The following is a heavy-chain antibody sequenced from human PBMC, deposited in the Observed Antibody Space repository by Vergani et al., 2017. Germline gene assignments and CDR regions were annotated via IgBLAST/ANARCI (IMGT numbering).Heavy chain of an antibody. CDR1: GYTFTSFA. Sequence: QVQLVQSGSELKKPGASVKVPCKASGYTFTSFAMNRARQAPGQGLEWMGWFNTNTGNPTYAQGFTGQFVFSLDTPVSTAYLQISSLKAEDTAVYYCATLRDYYGMDVWGQGTTVTVSS. CDR2: FNTNTGNP. CDR3: ATLRDYYGMDV. V-gene: IGHV7-4-1*02. J-gene: IGHJ6*02.